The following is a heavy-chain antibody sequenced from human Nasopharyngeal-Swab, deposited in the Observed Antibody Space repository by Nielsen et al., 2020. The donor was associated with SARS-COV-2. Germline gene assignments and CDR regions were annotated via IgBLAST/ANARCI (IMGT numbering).Heavy chain of an antibody. D-gene: IGHD3-10*01. CDR1: GFTFSDYY. Sequence: SCAASGFTFSDYYMSWIRQAPGKGLEWVSYISSSGSTIYYADSVKGRFTISRDNAKNSLYLQMNSLRAEDTAVYYCARDADYYGSGSYLGYWGQGTLVTVLL. V-gene: IGHV3-11*04. CDR3: ARDADYYGSGSYLGY. CDR2: ISSSGSTI. J-gene: IGHJ4*02.